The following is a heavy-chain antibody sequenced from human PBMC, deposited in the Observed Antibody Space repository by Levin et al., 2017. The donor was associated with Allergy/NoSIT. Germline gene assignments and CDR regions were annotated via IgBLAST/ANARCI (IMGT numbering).Heavy chain of an antibody. CDR2: IYYSGST. V-gene: IGHV4-30-4*01. J-gene: IGHJ3*02. CDR1: GGSISSGDYY. Sequence: SETLSLTCTVSGGSISSGDYYWSWIRQPPGKGLEWIGYIYYSGSTYYNPSLKSRVTISVDTSKNQFSLKLSSVTAADTAVYYCARGDCSGGSCYHGLVAFDSWGQGTMVTVSS. D-gene: IGHD2-15*01. CDR3: ARGDCSGGSCYHGLVAFDS.